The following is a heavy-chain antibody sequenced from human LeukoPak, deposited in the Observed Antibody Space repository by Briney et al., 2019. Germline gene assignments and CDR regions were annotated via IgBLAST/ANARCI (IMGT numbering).Heavy chain of an antibody. D-gene: IGHD1-1*01. CDR2: IYYSGST. CDR3: ARSYKGTTGTTNWFDP. V-gene: IGHV4-59*01. Sequence: MPSETLSLTCTVSGGSISSYYWSWIRQPPGKGLEWIGYIYYSGSTNYNPSLKSRVTISVDTSKNQFSLKLSSVTAADTAVYYCARSYKGTTGTTNWFDPWGQGTLVTVSS. J-gene: IGHJ5*02. CDR1: GGSISSYY.